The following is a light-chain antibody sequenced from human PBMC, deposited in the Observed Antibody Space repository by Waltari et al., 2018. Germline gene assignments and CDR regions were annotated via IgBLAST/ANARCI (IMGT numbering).Light chain of an antibody. CDR3: QQSYSLPQT. Sequence: DIQMTQSPSSLSASVGDRVTITCRASQSIATYLNWYQQKSGEAPKLHIYAASSLHSGVPSRFSASGSGTDFTLTISNLQPEDFATYYCQQSYSLPQTFGQGTKLEIK. CDR1: QSIATY. J-gene: IGKJ2*01. V-gene: IGKV1-39*01. CDR2: AAS.